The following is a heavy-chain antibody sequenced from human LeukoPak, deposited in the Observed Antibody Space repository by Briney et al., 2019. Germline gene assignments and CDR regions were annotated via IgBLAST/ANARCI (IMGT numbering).Heavy chain of an antibody. Sequence: GGSLRLSCTASGFTFSTYWMHWVRQAPGKGLVWVSRINSDGTFTRYADAVRGRFTISRDNSKNSLYLQMNSLRTEDTALYYCAKARGLIGGAFDIWGQGTMVTVSS. CDR1: GFTFSTYW. CDR2: INSDGTFT. CDR3: AKARGLIGGAFDI. J-gene: IGHJ3*02. V-gene: IGHV3-74*01. D-gene: IGHD3-22*01.